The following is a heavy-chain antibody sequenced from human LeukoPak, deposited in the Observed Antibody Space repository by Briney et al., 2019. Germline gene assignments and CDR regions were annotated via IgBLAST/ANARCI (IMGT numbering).Heavy chain of an antibody. Sequence: WASVKVSCKASGYIFTSYYMHWVRQAPGQGLEWMGIINPSGGSTSYAQKFQGRVTMATDTSTSTAYMELRSLRSDDTAVYYCARDIRRRVYDSSGYDAFDIWGQGTMVTVSS. D-gene: IGHD3-22*01. V-gene: IGHV1-46*01. CDR3: ARDIRRRVYDSSGYDAFDI. J-gene: IGHJ3*02. CDR2: INPSGGST. CDR1: GYIFTSYY.